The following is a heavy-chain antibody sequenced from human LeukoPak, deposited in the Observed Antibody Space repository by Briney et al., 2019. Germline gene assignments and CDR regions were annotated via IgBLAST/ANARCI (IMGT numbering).Heavy chain of an antibody. CDR1: GFTFSRYY. J-gene: IGHJ4*02. CDR2: MNEDGSET. CDR3: ARDQGYCSGGTCYTVLDY. D-gene: IGHD2-15*01. V-gene: IGHV3-7*01. Sequence: GGSLRLSCAASGFTFSRYYMVWVSQAPGKGLEWVAHMNEDGSETQYVDSVKGRFTMSRDNVKSSLFLQMSGLGVEDTAVYYCARDQGYCSGGTCYTVLDYWGQGTLVTVSS.